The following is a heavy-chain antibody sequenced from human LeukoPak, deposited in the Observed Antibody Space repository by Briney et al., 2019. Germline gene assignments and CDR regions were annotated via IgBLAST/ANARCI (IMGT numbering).Heavy chain of an antibody. CDR2: ITHSGST. Sequence: PSETLSLTCAVYGGSFSGYYWTWIRQPPGKGLEWIGEITHSGSTKYNPSLKSRVTMSVDTSKNQFSLKLSSVTAADTALYYCARATLRLGDLSLSNYFDPWGQGTLVTVSS. V-gene: IGHV4-34*01. J-gene: IGHJ5*02. D-gene: IGHD3-16*02. CDR3: ARATLRLGDLSLSNYFDP. CDR1: GGSFSGYY.